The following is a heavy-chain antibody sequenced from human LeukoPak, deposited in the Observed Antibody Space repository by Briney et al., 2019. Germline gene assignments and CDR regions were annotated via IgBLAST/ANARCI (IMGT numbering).Heavy chain of an antibody. CDR3: ARDSDY. CDR2: ISSSSSTI. V-gene: IGHV3-48*04. Sequence: GGSLRLSCAASGFTFSSYSMNWVRQAPGKGLEWVSYISSSSSTIYYADSVKGRFTISRDNAKNSLYLQMNSLRVEDTAVYYCARDSDYWGQGTLVTVSS. J-gene: IGHJ4*02. CDR1: GFTFSSYS.